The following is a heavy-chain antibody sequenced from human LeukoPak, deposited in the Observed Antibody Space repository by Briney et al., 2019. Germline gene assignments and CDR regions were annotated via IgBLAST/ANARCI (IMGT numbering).Heavy chain of an antibody. CDR2: IYFSGGT. J-gene: IGHJ4*02. D-gene: IGHD4-23*01. CDR3: ASSARARPIYGGNSGAIYYFDY. V-gene: IGHV4-39*06. CDR1: GDSISSSNCY. Sequence: SETLSLTCTVSGDSISSSNCYWGWIRQPPGKGLEWVGSIYFSGGTYYNASLKSQVTISVDTSKTQFPLKLSSVTAADTAVYYCASSARARPIYGGNSGAIYYFDYWGQGTLVTVSS.